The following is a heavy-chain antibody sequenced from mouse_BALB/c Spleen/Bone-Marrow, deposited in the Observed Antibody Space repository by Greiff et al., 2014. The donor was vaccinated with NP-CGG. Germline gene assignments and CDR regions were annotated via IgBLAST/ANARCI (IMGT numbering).Heavy chain of an antibody. D-gene: IGHD1-1*01. CDR2: IDPANGNT. V-gene: IGHV14-3*02. Sequence: EVQLQQSGAELVKPGASVKLSCTASGFNIKDTYMHWVKQRPEQGLEWIGRIDPANGNTKYDPKFQGKATITADTSSNTAYLQLSSLTSEDTAVYYCARYYYGSSYFDYWGRGTTLTVSS. CDR3: ARYYYGSSYFDY. J-gene: IGHJ2*01. CDR1: GFNIKDTY.